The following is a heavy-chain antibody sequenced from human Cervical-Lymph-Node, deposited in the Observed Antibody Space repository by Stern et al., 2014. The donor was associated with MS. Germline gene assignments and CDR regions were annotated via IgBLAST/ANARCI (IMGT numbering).Heavy chain of an antibody. CDR3: ARAGYCSPSTCSDAFDI. D-gene: IGHD2-15*01. J-gene: IGHJ3*02. V-gene: IGHV1-3*01. CDR2: ITGDNGNT. Sequence: QLVESGAEVKDPGASVKVSCKASGYSFLSHAMHWVRQAPGQPFEWMGWITGDNGNTKYSQKVQGRVTITRDKTTSTAYMELSSLTSEDTAVYYCARAGYCSPSTCSDAFDIWGQGTMVTVSS. CDR1: GYSFLSHA.